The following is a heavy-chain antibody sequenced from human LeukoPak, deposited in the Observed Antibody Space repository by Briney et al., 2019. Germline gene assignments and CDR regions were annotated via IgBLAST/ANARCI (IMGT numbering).Heavy chain of an antibody. J-gene: IGHJ4*02. CDR1: GXSISSSSYY. CDR3: ARYWGPYDNSGAYFDY. Sequence: PSGTLSLTCTVSGXSISSSSYYWVWLRQPPGKGLEWIATIHYTGSTYYNPSLKSRVTISVDTSKNQFSLKLSSVTAADTAMYYCARYWGPYDNSGAYFDYWGQGTLVTVSS. V-gene: IGHV4-39*01. D-gene: IGHD3-22*01. CDR2: IHYTGST.